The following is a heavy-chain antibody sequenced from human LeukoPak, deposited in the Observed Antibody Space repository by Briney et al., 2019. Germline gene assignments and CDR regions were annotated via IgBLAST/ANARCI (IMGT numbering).Heavy chain of an antibody. Sequence: SVTLSCKASGGTFSSYAISWVRQAPGQGLEWMGGIIPIFGTANYAQKFQGRVTITADESTSTAYMELSSLRSEDTAVYYCASPDSSGRPHYGMDVRGPGNTVTVSS. CDR3: ASPDSSGRPHYGMDV. D-gene: IGHD6-19*01. J-gene: IGHJ6*02. CDR1: GGTFSSYA. CDR2: IIPIFGTA. V-gene: IGHV1-69*13.